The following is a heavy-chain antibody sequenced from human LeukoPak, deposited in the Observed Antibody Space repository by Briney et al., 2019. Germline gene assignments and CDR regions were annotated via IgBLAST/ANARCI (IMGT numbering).Heavy chain of an antibody. Sequence: GGSLRLSCAASGFTFGDYDMHWVRQALGKGLEWVSHISGDGGSTYYADSVKGRFTISRDNSKNSLYLQMNSLRTEDTALYYCAKEDSYGFGYWGQGTLVTVSS. D-gene: IGHD5-18*01. V-gene: IGHV3-43*02. J-gene: IGHJ4*02. CDR1: GFTFGDYD. CDR3: AKEDSYGFGY. CDR2: ISGDGGST.